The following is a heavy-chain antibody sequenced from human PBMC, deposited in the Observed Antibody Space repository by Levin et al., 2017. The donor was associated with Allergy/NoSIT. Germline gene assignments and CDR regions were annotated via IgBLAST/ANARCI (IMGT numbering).Heavy chain of an antibody. V-gene: IGHV2-70*04. Sequence: ESGPTLVKPTQTLTLTCTFSGFSLSTTGMRVSWIRQPPGKALEWLARIDWDDAKFYSTPLRTRLTISKDSSKNQVVLTMTNMDPVDTATYYCARTYPDYYNSWTLDYWGQGTLVTVSS. J-gene: IGHJ4*02. CDR3: ARTYPDYYNSWTLDY. CDR1: GFSLSTTGMR. D-gene: IGHD3-3*01. CDR2: IDWDDAK.